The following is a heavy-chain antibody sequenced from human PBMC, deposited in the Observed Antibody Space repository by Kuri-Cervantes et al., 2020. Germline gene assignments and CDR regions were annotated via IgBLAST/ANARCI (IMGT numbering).Heavy chain of an antibody. CDR2: IYPGDSET. V-gene: IGHV5-51*01. Sequence: GGSLRLSCKDSGYSFTTYWIGWVRQMPGKGLEWMGIIYPGDSETRYSPSFQGQVTISADKSISTAYLQWSSLKASDTAMYYCARGGTYCGGDCYSEYFQHWGQGTLVTVSS. CDR1: GYSFTTYW. CDR3: ARGGTYCGGDCYSEYFQH. J-gene: IGHJ1*01. D-gene: IGHD2-21*01.